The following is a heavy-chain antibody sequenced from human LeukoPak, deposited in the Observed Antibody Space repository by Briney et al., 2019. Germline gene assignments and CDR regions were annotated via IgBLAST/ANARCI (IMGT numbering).Heavy chain of an antibody. V-gene: IGHV1-2*02. CDR1: GYTFTGYY. CDR2: INPNSGDT. CDR3: ARELDTTMVRSAFDI. D-gene: IGHD5-18*01. J-gene: IGHJ3*02. Sequence: GASVKVSCKASGYTFTGYYIHWVRQAPGQGLEWTGWINPNSGDTNYAQKFQGRVTMTRDTSMSTAYMEVSSLRSDETAVYYCARELDTTMVRSAFDIWGQGTMVTVSS.